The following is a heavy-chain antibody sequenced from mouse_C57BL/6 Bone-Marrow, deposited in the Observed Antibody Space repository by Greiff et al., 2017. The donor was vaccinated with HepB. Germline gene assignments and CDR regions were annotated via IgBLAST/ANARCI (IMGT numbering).Heavy chain of an antibody. Sequence: EVMLVESGGGFVQPGESLKLSCESYEYEFPSYDMPWVRKTPEERLELVAAINSDGGSTYYPDTMERRYIISRDNTKKTLYLQMSSLRSEDTALYYCAGPGYDGYDYWGQGTTLTVSS. J-gene: IGHJ2*01. CDR2: INSDGGST. V-gene: IGHV5-2*01. CDR3: AGPGYDGYDY. CDR1: EYEFPSYD. D-gene: IGHD2-3*01.